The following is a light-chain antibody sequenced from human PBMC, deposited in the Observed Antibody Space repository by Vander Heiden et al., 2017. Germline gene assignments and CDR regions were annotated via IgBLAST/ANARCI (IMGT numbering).Light chain of an antibody. Sequence: EIVMTQSPATLSVSPGERATLSCRSSQGISSNLAWYQQKPGQSPRLLIHDASTRATGVPARFSGSGSGTEFTLTISGLQSEDFAVYYCQQYHKWPPRTFGQGTKVEIK. J-gene: IGKJ1*01. CDR3: QQYHKWPPRT. CDR1: QGISSN. V-gene: IGKV3-15*01. CDR2: DAS.